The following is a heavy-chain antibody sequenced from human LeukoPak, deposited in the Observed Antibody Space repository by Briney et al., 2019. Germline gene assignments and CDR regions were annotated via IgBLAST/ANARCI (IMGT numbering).Heavy chain of an antibody. D-gene: IGHD1-26*01. V-gene: IGHV3-48*03. CDR3: ARESPYSGSYSPFDY. CDR2: INSGGSTI. Sequence: GGSLRLSCAASGFSFSNYEMNWVRQAPGKGLEWVSYINSGGSTIYYADSVKGRFTISRDNAKNSLYLRMNSLRAEDTAVYYCARESPYSGSYSPFDYWGQGTLVTVSS. CDR1: GFSFSNYE. J-gene: IGHJ4*02.